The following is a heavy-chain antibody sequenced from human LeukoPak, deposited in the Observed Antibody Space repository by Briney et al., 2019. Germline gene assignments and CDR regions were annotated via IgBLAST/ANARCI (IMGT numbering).Heavy chain of an antibody. J-gene: IGHJ5*02. D-gene: IGHD3-9*01. CDR1: GYTFTGYY. V-gene: IGHV1-2*02. CDR2: INPNSGGT. CDR3: ARDHFPSSDLYYDILTGYYLSWFDP. Sequence: ASVKVSCKASGYTFTGYYMHWVRQAPGQGLEWMGWINPNSGGTNYAQKFQGRVTMTRDTSISTAYMELSRLRSDDTAVYYCARDHFPSSDLYYDILTGYYLSWFDPWGQGTLVTVSS.